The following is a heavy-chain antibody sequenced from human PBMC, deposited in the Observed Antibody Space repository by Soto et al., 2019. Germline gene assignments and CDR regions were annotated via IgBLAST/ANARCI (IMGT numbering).Heavy chain of an antibody. CDR3: ARIRTGSLLLYLFDL. Sequence: ASVKVSCKASGYTFTSYGISWVRQAPGQGLEWMGWISAYNGNTHYSHRFQGRVSLTRDTSITTAYMELNSLTSDDTAVYFCARIRTGSLLLYLFDLWGQGTLVTVSS. CDR1: GYTFTSYG. CDR2: ISAYNGNT. V-gene: IGHV1-18*01. D-gene: IGHD1-1*01. J-gene: IGHJ4*02.